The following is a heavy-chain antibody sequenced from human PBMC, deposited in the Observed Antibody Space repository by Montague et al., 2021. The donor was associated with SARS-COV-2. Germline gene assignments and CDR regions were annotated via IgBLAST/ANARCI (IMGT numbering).Heavy chain of an antibody. J-gene: IGHJ4*02. CDR2: IYWNGDK. Sequence: PALVKPTQTLTLTCTVSGFSLRSDDEGVAWIRQSPGQALEWLAVIYWNGDKRYSPSLQRRLTITKDTSENQVVLTMTNMDPVDTATYYCAHRGMIRGLIFDYWGQGTLVTVSS. CDR3: AHRGMIRGLIFDY. V-gene: IGHV2-5*01. CDR1: GFSLRSDDEG. D-gene: IGHD3-10*01.